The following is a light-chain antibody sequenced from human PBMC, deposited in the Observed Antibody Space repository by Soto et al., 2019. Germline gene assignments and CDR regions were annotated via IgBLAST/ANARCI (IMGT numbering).Light chain of an antibody. V-gene: IGKV3-15*01. CDR2: GVS. Sequence: EIVMTQSPATLSVSPGETATLSCRDSHSVSSDLAWFQQKPGQSPWLLIYGVSTRDTGVPARFSGSGFGTEFTLTISSLQSDDFAVYSCQQYTNWPRTFGQGTRVEIK. J-gene: IGKJ1*01. CDR3: QQYTNWPRT. CDR1: HSVSSD.